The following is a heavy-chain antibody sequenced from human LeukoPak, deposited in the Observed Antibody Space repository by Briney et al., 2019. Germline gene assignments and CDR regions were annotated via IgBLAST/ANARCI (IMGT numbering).Heavy chain of an antibody. V-gene: IGHV3-33*01. D-gene: IGHD3-10*01. Sequence: GGSLRLSCAASGFTFSSYGMYWVRQAPGKGLEWVAVIWYDGSNKYYADSVKGRFTISRDNSKNTLYLQMNSLRAEDTAVYYCARDPLYYYGSGSYYPPDYWGQGTLVTVSS. CDR3: ARDPLYYYGSGSYYPPDY. CDR1: GFTFSSYG. CDR2: IWYDGSNK. J-gene: IGHJ4*02.